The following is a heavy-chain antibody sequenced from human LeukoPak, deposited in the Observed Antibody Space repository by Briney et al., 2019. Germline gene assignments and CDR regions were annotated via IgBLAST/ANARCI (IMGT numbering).Heavy chain of an antibody. J-gene: IGHJ4*02. V-gene: IGHV1-69*04. CDR3: ASGLETTVLA. CDR1: GYTFTSYD. D-gene: IGHD4-17*01. CDR2: IIPILGIA. Sequence: SVTVSCTASGYTFTSYDINWVRQAPGQGLEWMGRIIPILGIANYAQKFQGRVTITADKSTSTAYMELSSLRSEDTAVYYCASGLETTVLAWGQGTLVTVSS.